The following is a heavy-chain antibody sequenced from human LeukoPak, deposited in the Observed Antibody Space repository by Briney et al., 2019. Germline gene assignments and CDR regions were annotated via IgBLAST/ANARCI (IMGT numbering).Heavy chain of an antibody. V-gene: IGHV4-34*01. Sequence: SETLSLTCAVYGGSLSGYYRSWIRQPPGKGLEWIGEINHSGSTNYNPSLKSRVTISVDTSKNQFSLKLSSVTAADTAVYYCARVSPRIAAAGTPSFTDYWGQGTQSRSPQ. J-gene: IGHJ4*02. CDR3: ARVSPRIAAAGTPSFTDY. D-gene: IGHD6-13*01. CDR1: GGSLSGYY. CDR2: INHSGST.